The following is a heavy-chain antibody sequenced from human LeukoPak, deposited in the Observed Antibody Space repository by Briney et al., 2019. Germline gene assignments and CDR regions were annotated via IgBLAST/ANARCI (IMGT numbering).Heavy chain of an antibody. D-gene: IGHD3-3*01. Sequence: KPSETLSLTCIVSGGSISSYYWSWIRQPPGKGLEWIGYIYYSGSTNYNPSLKSRVIISVDTSKNQFSLKLSSVTAADTAVYYCARMYYDFLSGYGWFDPWGQGTLVTVSS. J-gene: IGHJ5*02. CDR2: IYYSGST. V-gene: IGHV4-59*01. CDR1: GGSISSYY. CDR3: ARMYYDFLSGYGWFDP.